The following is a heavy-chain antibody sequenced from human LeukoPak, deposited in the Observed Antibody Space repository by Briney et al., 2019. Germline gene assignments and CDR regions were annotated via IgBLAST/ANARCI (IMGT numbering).Heavy chain of an antibody. D-gene: IGHD1-26*01. CDR3: ARDPYSGGYGDDYYYYMDV. CDR1: GFTFSTYN. Sequence: PGGSQRLSCAASGFTFSTYNMNWVRQAPGKGLEWVSSITSTSSYMYYADSVKGRFTISRDNAQNSLYLHMSSLRAEDTAVYYCARDPYSGGYGDDYYYYMDVWGKGTTVTISS. V-gene: IGHV3-21*01. CDR2: ITSTSSYM. J-gene: IGHJ6*03.